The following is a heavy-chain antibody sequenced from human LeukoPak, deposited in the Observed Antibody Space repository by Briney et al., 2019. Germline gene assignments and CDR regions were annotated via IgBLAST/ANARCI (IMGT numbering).Heavy chain of an antibody. V-gene: IGHV3-23*01. Sequence: PGGSLRLSCAASGFTFSSYAMSWVRQAPGKGLEWVSAISGSGGSTYYADSVKGRFTISRDKSKNTLYLQMNSLRAEDTAVYYCARSSSGWPPLDYWGQGTLVTVSS. CDR2: ISGSGGST. CDR1: GFTFSSYA. J-gene: IGHJ4*02. CDR3: ARSSSGWPPLDY. D-gene: IGHD6-19*01.